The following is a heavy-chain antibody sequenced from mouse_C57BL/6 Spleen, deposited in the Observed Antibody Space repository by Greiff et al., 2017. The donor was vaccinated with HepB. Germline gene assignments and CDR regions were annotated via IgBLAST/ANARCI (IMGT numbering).Heavy chain of an antibody. Sequence: QVQLQQPGAELVKPGASVKLSCKASGYTFTSYWMHWVKQRPGQGLEWIGMIHPNSGSTNYNEKFKSKATLTVDKSSSTAYMQLSSLTSEDSAVYYCARGDGYDGAYYAMDYWGQGTSVTVSS. J-gene: IGHJ4*01. V-gene: IGHV1-64*01. D-gene: IGHD2-2*01. CDR1: GYTFTSYW. CDR2: IHPNSGST. CDR3: ARGDGYDGAYYAMDY.